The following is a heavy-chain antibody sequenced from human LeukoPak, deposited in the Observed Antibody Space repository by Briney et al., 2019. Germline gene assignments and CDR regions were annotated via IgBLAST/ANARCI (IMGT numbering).Heavy chain of an antibody. CDR3: ARGGLPAFYYYMDV. J-gene: IGHJ6*03. Sequence: GASVKVSCKASGYNFSDYYMHWVRQAPGQGLEWMGWINPHSGGTNYAQKFQGRVTMTRDTSISTAYVELNRLRSDDTAVYYCARGGLPAFYYYMDVWGKGTTVTVSS. V-gene: IGHV1-2*02. CDR1: GYNFSDYY. D-gene: IGHD1-26*01. CDR2: INPHSGGT.